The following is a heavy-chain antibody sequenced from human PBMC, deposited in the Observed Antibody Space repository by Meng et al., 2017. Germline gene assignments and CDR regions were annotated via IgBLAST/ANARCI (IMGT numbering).Heavy chain of an antibody. D-gene: IGHD4-17*01. J-gene: IGHJ4*02. CDR1: GFTVSSNY. V-gene: IGHV3-53*02. Sequence: VQLVETEGGLIQPWGSRRLSCAASGFTVSSNYMSWVRQAPGKGLEWVSVIYSGGSTYYADSVKGRFTISRDNSKNTLYLQMNSLRAEDTAVYYCARDYGDHLGFDYWGQGTLVTVSS. CDR2: IYSGGST. CDR3: ARDYGDHLGFDY.